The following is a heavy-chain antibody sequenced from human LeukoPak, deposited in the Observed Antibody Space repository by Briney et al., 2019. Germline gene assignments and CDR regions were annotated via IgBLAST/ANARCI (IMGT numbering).Heavy chain of an antibody. J-gene: IGHJ4*02. CDR3: ARQSYYDRSGFYY. CDR1: GGSISSYY. Sequence: SETLSLTCTVSGGSISSYYWSWIRQPPGKGLEWIGNIYYSGSTNYNPSVKSRVTISVDTSKNQFSLKLSSVTAADTAVYYCARQSYYDRSGFYYWGQGTLVTVSS. V-gene: IGHV4-59*08. CDR2: IYYSGST. D-gene: IGHD3-22*01.